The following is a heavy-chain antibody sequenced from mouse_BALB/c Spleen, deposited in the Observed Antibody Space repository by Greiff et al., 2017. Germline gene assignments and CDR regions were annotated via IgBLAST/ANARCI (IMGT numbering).Heavy chain of an antibody. CDR1: GFTFSSYA. CDR3: ARGITTVVASYWYFDV. Sequence: EVQLVESGGGLVKPGGSLKLSCAASGFTFSSYAMSWVRQSPEKRLEWVAEISSGGSYTYYPDTVTGRFTISRDTAKNTLYLEMSSLRSEDTAMYYGARGITTVVASYWYFDVWGAGTTVTVSS. CDR2: ISSGGSYT. V-gene: IGHV5-9-4*01. D-gene: IGHD1-1*01. J-gene: IGHJ1*01.